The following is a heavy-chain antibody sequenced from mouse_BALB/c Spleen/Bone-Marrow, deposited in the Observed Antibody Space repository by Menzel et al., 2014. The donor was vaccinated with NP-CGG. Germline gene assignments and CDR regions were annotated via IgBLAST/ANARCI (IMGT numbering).Heavy chain of an antibody. CDR3: ARTYFDY. Sequence: QVTLKESGAELVKPGASVKLPCKASGYTFTSYWMHWVKQRPGQGLEWIGEINPSNGRTNYNEKFKSKATLTVDKSSSTAYMQLSSLTSEDSAVYYCARTYFDYWGQGTTLTVSS. J-gene: IGHJ2*01. CDR1: GYTFTSYW. CDR2: INPSNGRT. V-gene: IGHV1S81*02.